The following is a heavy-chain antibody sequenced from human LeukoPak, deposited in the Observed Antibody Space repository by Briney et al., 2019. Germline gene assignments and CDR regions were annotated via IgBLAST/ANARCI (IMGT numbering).Heavy chain of an antibody. Sequence: SETLSLTCAVYGGSFSGYYWSWIRQPPGKGLEWIGEINHSGSTNYNPSLKRRVTISVDTSKNQFSLKLSSVTAADTAVYYCARGIGSKLGYCSSTSCYVWFDPWGQGTLVTVSS. J-gene: IGHJ5*02. CDR1: GGSFSGYY. D-gene: IGHD2-2*01. CDR3: ARGIGSKLGYCSSTSCYVWFDP. CDR2: INHSGST. V-gene: IGHV4-34*01.